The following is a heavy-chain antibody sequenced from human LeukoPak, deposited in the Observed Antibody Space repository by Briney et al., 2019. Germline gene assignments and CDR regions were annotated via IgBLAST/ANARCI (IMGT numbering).Heavy chain of an antibody. J-gene: IGHJ3*01. CDR2: INPSGGNT. D-gene: IGHD3-16*01. V-gene: IGHV1-46*01. CDR3: ARGGGFA. Sequence: GASVKVSCKASGYTFTSYYMHWVRQAPGQGLEWMGIINPSGGNTGYAQKFQGRVTITRNTSISTAYMELSSLRSEDTAVYYCARGGGFAWGQGTMVTVSS. CDR1: GYTFTSYY.